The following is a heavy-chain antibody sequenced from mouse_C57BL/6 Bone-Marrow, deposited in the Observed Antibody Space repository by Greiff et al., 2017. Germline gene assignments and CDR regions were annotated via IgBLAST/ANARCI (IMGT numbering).Heavy chain of an antibody. V-gene: IGHV1-81*01. J-gene: IGHJ4*01. CDR3: ARSGYYYGSSYYAMDY. CDR2: LYPRSGNT. Sequence: QVQLQQSGAELARPGASVKLSCKASGYTFTSYGISWVKQRTGQGLEWIGELYPRSGNTYYNEKFKGQATLTADKSSSTAYMELRSLTSEDSAVYSCARSGYYYGSSYYAMDYWGQGTSVTVSS. D-gene: IGHD1-1*01. CDR1: GYTFTSYG.